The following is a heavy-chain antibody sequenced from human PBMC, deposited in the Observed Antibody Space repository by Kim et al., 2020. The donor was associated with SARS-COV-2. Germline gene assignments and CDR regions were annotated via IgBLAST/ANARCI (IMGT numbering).Heavy chain of an antibody. D-gene: IGHD6-13*01. J-gene: IGHJ4*02. Sequence: GGSLRLSCAASGFTFSSYWMSWVRQAPGKGLEWVATIRQNGGRKYYVDSVKGRFTISRDNAKNSLYLQMNSLRAEDTAVYYCARLGSSSWYFDYWGQGTLVTVSS. CDR3: ARLGSSSWYFDY. CDR2: IRQNGGRK. CDR1: GFTFSSYW. V-gene: IGHV3-7*03.